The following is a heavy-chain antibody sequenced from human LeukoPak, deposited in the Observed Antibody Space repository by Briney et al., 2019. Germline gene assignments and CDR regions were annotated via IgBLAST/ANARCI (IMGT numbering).Heavy chain of an antibody. Sequence: PGGSLRLSCAASGFTFINAWMTWVRQAPGKGLEWVGRIKSKTDGGTTAYAAPVKGRFTVSRDDSTNTLYLQMNSLKTEDTAVYYCAKDGSSSWYGRYYFDYWGQGTLVTVSS. V-gene: IGHV3-15*01. CDR2: IKSKTDGGTT. D-gene: IGHD6-13*01. J-gene: IGHJ4*02. CDR1: GFTFINAW. CDR3: AKDGSSSWYGRYYFDY.